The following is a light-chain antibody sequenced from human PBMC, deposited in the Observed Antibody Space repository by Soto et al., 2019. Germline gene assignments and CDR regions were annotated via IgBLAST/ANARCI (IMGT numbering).Light chain of an antibody. J-gene: IGKJ4*01. V-gene: IGKV1-13*02. CDR1: RGISSA. CDR3: QQFNSYLT. CDR2: DAS. Sequence: AIPLTQSPSSLSASVGDRVTITCRASRGISSALAWYQQKPGKAPKLLIYDASSLESGVPSRFSGSGSGTDFTLTISSLQPEDFATYYCQQFNSYLTFGGGTKVEIK.